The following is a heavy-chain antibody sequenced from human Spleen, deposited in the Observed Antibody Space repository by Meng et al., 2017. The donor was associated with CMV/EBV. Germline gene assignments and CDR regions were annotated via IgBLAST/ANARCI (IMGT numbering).Heavy chain of an antibody. Sequence: ASVKVSCKASGYTFTGYYMHWVRQAPGQGLEWMGWINPNTGVTNYAQKFQGRVTMTRDTSISTAYMELSRLRSDDTAVYYCAREFTIFGVVIYYYYGMDVWGQGTTVTVSS. J-gene: IGHJ6*02. CDR1: GYTFTGYY. V-gene: IGHV1-2*02. CDR2: INPNTGVT. CDR3: AREFTIFGVVIYYYYGMDV. D-gene: IGHD3-3*01.